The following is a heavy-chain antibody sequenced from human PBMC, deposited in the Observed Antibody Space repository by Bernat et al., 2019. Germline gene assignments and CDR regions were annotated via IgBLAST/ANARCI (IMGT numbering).Heavy chain of an antibody. D-gene: IGHD3-3*01. Sequence: EVQLVESGGGLVQPGGSLRLSCAASGFTFSSYWMSWVRQAPGKGLEWVANIKQDGSEKYYVDSVKGRFTISRDNAKNSLYLQMNSLRAEDTAVYYCARDGAPNYDCGSGPYYYYGMDVWGQGTTVTVSS. CDR3: ARDGAPNYDCGSGPYYYYGMDV. V-gene: IGHV3-7*03. J-gene: IGHJ6*02. CDR1: GFTFSSYW. CDR2: IKQDGSEK.